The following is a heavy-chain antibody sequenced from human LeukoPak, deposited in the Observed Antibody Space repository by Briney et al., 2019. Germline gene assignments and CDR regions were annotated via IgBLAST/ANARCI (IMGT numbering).Heavy chain of an antibody. J-gene: IGHJ4*02. CDR3: ARSRGRGYSGYEIDY. CDR2: IYYSGST. V-gene: IGHV4-39*07. Sequence: SETLSLTCTVSGGSISSSSYYWGWIRQPPGKGLEWIGSIYYSGSTYYNPSLKSRVTISVDTSKNQFSLKLSSVTAADTAVYYCARSRGRGYSGYEIDYWGQGTLVTVSS. CDR1: GGSISSSSYY. D-gene: IGHD5-12*01.